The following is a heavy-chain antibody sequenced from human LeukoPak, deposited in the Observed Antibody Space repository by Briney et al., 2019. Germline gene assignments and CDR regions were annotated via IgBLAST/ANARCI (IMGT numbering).Heavy chain of an antibody. V-gene: IGHV4-38-2*02. CDR1: GYPISSGYY. J-gene: IGHJ4*02. D-gene: IGHD2-2*01. CDR2: IYHSGST. Sequence: PSETLSLTCTVSGYPISSGYYWGWIRQPPGKGLEWIGSIYHSGSTYYNPSLKSRVTISVDTSKNQFSLKLSSVTAADTAVYYCARGVVPAAITVDYWGQGTLVTVSS. CDR3: ARGVVPAAITVDY.